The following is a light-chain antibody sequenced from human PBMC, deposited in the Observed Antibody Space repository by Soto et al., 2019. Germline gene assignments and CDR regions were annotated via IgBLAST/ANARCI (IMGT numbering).Light chain of an antibody. CDR2: AAS. CDR3: QQSYSTPYT. V-gene: IGKV1-39*01. CDR1: QSISSY. Sequence: DIQMTQSPSSLSASIGDRVTITCRASQSISSYLNGYQQRPGKAPKLLIYAASSLQSGVPSRFSGSGSGTEFTLTISSLPPEDFATYYCQQSYSTPYTFGQGTKLEIK. J-gene: IGKJ2*01.